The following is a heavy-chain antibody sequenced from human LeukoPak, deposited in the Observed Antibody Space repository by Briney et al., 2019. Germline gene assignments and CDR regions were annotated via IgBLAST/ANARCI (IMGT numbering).Heavy chain of an antibody. CDR3: AKDLVDYYDSSGYLFDY. D-gene: IGHD3-22*01. CDR1: GFTFSSYA. J-gene: IGHJ4*02. CDR2: ISGSGGST. V-gene: IGHV3-23*01. Sequence: GSLRLSCAASGFTFSSYAMSWVRQAPGKGLEWVSAISGSGGSTYYADSVKGRFTISRDNSKNTLYLQMNSLRAEDTAVYYCAKDLVDYYDSSGYLFDYWGQGTLVTVSS.